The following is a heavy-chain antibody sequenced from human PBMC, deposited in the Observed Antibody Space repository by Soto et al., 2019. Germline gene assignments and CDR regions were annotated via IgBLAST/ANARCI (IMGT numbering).Heavy chain of an antibody. CDR2: IYWDDDN. Sequence: QITLKESGPTLVKPTQTLTLTCTFSGFSLSTSGVGVGWIRQPPGKALEWRALIYWDDDNRYSPSLKSRLTITKDTSKTKVVLTMTNTDPVDTATYYCANSASHSCGSPVDPWGQGTLVTVSS. V-gene: IGHV2-5*02. J-gene: IGHJ5*02. CDR1: GFSLSTSGVG. CDR3: ANSASHSCGSPVDP. D-gene: IGHD6-19*01.